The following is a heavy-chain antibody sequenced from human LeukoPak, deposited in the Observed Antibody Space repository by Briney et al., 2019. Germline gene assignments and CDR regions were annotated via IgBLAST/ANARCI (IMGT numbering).Heavy chain of an antibody. CDR2: ISGSGGST. CDR1: GFTFSSYA. J-gene: IGHJ3*02. Sequence: HPGGSLRLSCAASGFTFSSYAMSWVRQAPGKGLEWVSAISGSGGSTYYADSVKGRFTISRDNSKNTLYLQMNSLRAEDTAVYYCAKDQVAVYGHIVVVTAIRGAFDIWGQGTMVTVSS. D-gene: IGHD2-21*02. CDR3: AKDQVAVYGHIVVVTAIRGAFDI. V-gene: IGHV3-23*01.